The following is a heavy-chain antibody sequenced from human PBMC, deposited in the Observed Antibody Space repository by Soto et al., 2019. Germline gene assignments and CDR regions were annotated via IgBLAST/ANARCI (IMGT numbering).Heavy chain of an antibody. V-gene: IGHV3-23*01. CDR1: GFTFSSYA. D-gene: IGHD2-2*01. CDR2: ISGSGGST. J-gene: IGHJ4*02. CDR3: AKERKSTSRLGGADY. Sequence: EVQLLESGGGLVQPGGSLRLSCAASGFTFSSYAMSWVRQAPGKGLEWVSAISGSGGSTYYADSVKGRFTISRDNSKNTMYLQMSSLRAEDTAVYFCAKERKSTSRLGGADYWGQGTLVTVSS.